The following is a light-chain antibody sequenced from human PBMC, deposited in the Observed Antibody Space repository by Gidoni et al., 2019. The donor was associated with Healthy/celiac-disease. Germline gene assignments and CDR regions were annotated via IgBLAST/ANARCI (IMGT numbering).Light chain of an antibody. J-gene: IGKJ4*01. Sequence: EIVMTQSPATLSVSPGERATLSCRASQSVSSNVAWYQQKPGQAPRLLIYGASTRATGITARFSGSGSGTEFTLTISSLQSEDFAVYYCQQYNNWPSLTFGGGTKVEIK. CDR1: QSVSSN. V-gene: IGKV3-15*01. CDR3: QQYNNWPSLT. CDR2: GAS.